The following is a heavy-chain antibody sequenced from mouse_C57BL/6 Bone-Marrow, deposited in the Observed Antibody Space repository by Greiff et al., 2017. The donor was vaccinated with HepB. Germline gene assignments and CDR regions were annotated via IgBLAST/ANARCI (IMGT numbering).Heavy chain of an antibody. CDR3: ARIYPITTVVANGD. V-gene: IGHV1-81*01. CDR1: GYTFTSYG. Sequence: QVQLQQSGAELARPGASVKLSCKASGYTFTSYGISWVKQRTGQGLEWIGEIYPRSGNTYYNEKFKGKATLTADKSSSTAYMELRSLTSEDSAVYFCARIYPITTVVANGDWGQGTTLTVAS. J-gene: IGHJ2*01. D-gene: IGHD1-1*01. CDR2: IYPRSGNT.